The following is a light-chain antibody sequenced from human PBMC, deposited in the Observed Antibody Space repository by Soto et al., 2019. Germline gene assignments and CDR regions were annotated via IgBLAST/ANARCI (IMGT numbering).Light chain of an antibody. CDR1: QSVSSN. CDR3: QQYNDWVT. J-gene: IGKJ4*01. V-gene: IGKV3D-15*01. Sequence: TVMTQSPGTLSVSPGESATLSCGTSQSVSSNLAWYQQKPGQAPRLLIYGASTRATGIPARFSGSGSGTEFTLPISYLRPEESAVYFCQQYNDWVTFGGGTRLEI. CDR2: GAS.